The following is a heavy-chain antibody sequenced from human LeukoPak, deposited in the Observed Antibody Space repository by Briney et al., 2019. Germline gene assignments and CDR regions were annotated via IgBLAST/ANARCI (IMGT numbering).Heavy chain of an antibody. J-gene: IGHJ6*02. CDR3: ARREGSHSSVDI. CDR1: GASLSSYY. V-gene: IGHV4-59*08. Sequence: SSETLSLTCTVSGASLSSYYWSWIRLPPGKGLEWIGSIYYSGVTNFNPSLKRRVAMSVDRSRNLFSLKMSSVTAADTAVYFCARREGSHSSVDIWGQGTTVTVSS. CDR2: IYYSGVT. D-gene: IGHD2-15*01.